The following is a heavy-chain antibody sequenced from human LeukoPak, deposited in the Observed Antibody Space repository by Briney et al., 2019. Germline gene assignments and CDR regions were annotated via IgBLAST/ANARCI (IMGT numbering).Heavy chain of an antibody. J-gene: IGHJ4*02. CDR2: IKQDGSEK. CDR3: ARGVTDGAPSNIALVDY. Sequence: GGSLGLSCAASGFTFSSYWMSWVRQAPGKGLEWVANIKQDGSEKYYVDSVKGRFTISRDNAKNSLYLQMNSLRAEDTAVYYCARGVTDGAPSNIALVDYWGQGTLVTVSS. V-gene: IGHV3-7*01. D-gene: IGHD2/OR15-2a*01. CDR1: GFTFSSYW.